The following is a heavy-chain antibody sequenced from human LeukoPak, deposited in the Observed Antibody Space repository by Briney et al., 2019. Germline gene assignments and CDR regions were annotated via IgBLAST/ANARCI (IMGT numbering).Heavy chain of an antibody. J-gene: IGHJ5*02. V-gene: IGHV3-64D*09. D-gene: IGHD4-17*01. CDR1: GFTFSSYA. CDR3: ALLSTVTRYNWFDP. CDR2: ISSNGGST. Sequence: PGGSLRLSCSASGFTFSSYAMHWVRQAPGKGLEYVSAISSNGGSTYYADSVKGRITISRDNSKNTLYLQMSSLRAEDTAVYYCALLSTVTRYNWFDPWGQGTLVTVSP.